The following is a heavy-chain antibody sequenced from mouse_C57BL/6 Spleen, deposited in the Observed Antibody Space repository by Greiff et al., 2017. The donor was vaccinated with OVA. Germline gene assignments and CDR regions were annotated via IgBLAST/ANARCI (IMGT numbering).Heavy chain of an antibody. Sequence: EVQLQQSGPVLVKPGASVKMSCKASGYTFTDYYMNWVKQSHGKSLEWIGVINPYNGGTSYNQKFKGKATLTVDKSSSTAYMELNSLTSEDSAVYYCARQGDSNHEYFDVWGTGTTVTVSS. V-gene: IGHV1-19*01. J-gene: IGHJ1*03. D-gene: IGHD2-5*01. CDR3: ARQGDSNHEYFDV. CDR1: GYTFTDYY. CDR2: INPYNGGT.